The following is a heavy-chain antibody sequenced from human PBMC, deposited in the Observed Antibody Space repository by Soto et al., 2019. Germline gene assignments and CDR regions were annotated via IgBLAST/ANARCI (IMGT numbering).Heavy chain of an antibody. Sequence: PGGSLRLSCAASGLTFSSYWMHWVRQAPGKGLVWVSRIKRDGSDTSYAGSVKGRFTISRDNAKSILYLQMNSLRAEDTAVYYCARDDGTGTYYTPSCGQGTLVTVSS. D-gene: IGHD3-10*01. J-gene: IGHJ5*02. CDR1: GLTFSSYW. CDR3: ARDDGTGTYYTPS. CDR2: IKRDGSDT. V-gene: IGHV3-74*01.